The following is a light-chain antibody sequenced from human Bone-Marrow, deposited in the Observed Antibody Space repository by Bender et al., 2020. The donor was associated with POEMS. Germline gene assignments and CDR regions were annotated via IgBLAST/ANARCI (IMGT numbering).Light chain of an antibody. Sequence: QSALTQPASVSGSPGQSITISCTGTISDIGVFNLVSWYQQHPGKAPRLMIYEGSERPSGVSDRFSGSKSGNTASLTISGLQAEDEADYYCCSYAGSNTYVFGPGTKVTVL. J-gene: IGLJ1*01. CDR2: EGS. CDR1: ISDIGVFNL. V-gene: IGLV2-23*01. CDR3: CSYAGSNTYV.